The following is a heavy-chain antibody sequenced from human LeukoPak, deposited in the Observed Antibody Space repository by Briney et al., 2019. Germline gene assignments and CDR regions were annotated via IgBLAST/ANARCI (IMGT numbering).Heavy chain of an antibody. CDR3: ARGGGLTIFGVVTQRPYYYMDV. CDR1: GGTFSIYA. V-gene: IGHV1-69*06. J-gene: IGHJ6*03. CDR2: ISPSFGTA. Sequence: ASVKVSCKSSGGTFSIYAISWVRQAPGQGLEWRGMISPSFGTANYAHKFQGRVTITSDKSTTTAYMKLSSMRSEDTAVYYCARGGGLTIFGVVTQRPYYYMDVWGKGTTVTVSS. D-gene: IGHD3-3*01.